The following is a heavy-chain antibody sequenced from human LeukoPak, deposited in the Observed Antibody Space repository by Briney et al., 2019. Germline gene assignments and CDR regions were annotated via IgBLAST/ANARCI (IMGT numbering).Heavy chain of an antibody. CDR3: ATLPTPSIAARPYYFDY. CDR2: IYPGDSDT. D-gene: IGHD6-6*01. V-gene: IGHV5-51*01. CDR1: GYSFTSYW. Sequence: PGESLKISCKGSGYSFTSYWIGWVRQMPGKGLEWMGIIYPGDSDTRYSPSFQGQVTISADKSISTAYLQWSSLKASDTAMYYCATLPTPSIAARPYYFDYWGQGTLVTVS. J-gene: IGHJ4*02.